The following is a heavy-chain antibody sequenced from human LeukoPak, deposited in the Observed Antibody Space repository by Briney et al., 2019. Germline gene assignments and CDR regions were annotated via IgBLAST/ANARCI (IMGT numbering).Heavy chain of an antibody. CDR1: GGSISSYGYY. V-gene: IGHV4-39*01. D-gene: IGHD3-10*01. CDR2: IYYSGST. Sequence: SETLSLTCTVSGGSISSYGYYWVWIRQPPGKGLEWIGSIYYSGSTYYNPSLKSRVTISVDTSKNQFSPKLSSVTAADTAVCYCASPTVRGTHYYYLDVWGKGTTVTVSS. CDR3: ASPTVRGTHYYYLDV. J-gene: IGHJ6*03.